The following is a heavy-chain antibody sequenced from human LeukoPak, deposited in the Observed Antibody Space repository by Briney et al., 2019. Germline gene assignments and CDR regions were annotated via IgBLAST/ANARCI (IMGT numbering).Heavy chain of an antibody. D-gene: IGHD3-22*01. J-gene: IGHJ4*02. V-gene: IGHV3-23*01. CDR3: AIMHPYYDGSGYWVQ. CDR2: ISTSGGSS. CDR1: GLTFGSYA. Sequence: GESLRLSCAASGLTFGSYAMSWVRQAPGKGLEWVSGISTSGGSSSYADSVKGRFTISRDNPRNTLYMEMNSLRAEDTALYYCAIMHPYYDGSGYWVQWGQGTLVTVSS.